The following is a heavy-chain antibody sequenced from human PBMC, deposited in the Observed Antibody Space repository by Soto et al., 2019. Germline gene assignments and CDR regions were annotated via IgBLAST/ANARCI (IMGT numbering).Heavy chain of an antibody. D-gene: IGHD4-17*01. J-gene: IGHJ6*03. V-gene: IGHV4-39*01. CDR2: IFYSGST. Sequence: QLQLQESGPGLVKPSETLSLTCTVSGGSISSSSHYWDWIRQPPGKGLEWIGSIFYSGSTYYNPSLKSRVTRSVDTSKNQFSLRLSSVTAADTAVYYCARHRRYGDYPYYYYYMDVWGKGTTVTVSS. CDR1: GGSISSSSHY. CDR3: ARHRRYGDYPYYYYYMDV.